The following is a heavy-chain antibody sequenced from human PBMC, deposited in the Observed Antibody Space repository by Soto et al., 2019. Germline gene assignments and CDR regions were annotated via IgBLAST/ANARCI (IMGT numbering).Heavy chain of an antibody. D-gene: IGHD3-10*01. Sequence: GGSLRLSCAASGFTFSNAWMSWVRQAPGKGLEWVGRIKSKTDGGTTAYAAPVKGRFTISRDASKNTLYLQMNSLKTEDTAVYYCTTSPHYYGSEIDAFDIWGQGTMVTVSS. V-gene: IGHV3-15*01. CDR1: GFTFSNAW. J-gene: IGHJ3*02. CDR3: TTSPHYYGSEIDAFDI. CDR2: IKSKTDGGTT.